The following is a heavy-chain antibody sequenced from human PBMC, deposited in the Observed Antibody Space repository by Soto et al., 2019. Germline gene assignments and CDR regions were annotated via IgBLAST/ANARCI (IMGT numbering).Heavy chain of an antibody. V-gene: IGHV3-48*01. CDR1: GFTFSSYS. Sequence: HPGGSLRLSCAASGFTFSSYSMNWVRQAPGKGLEWVSYISSSGTTMYYADSVKGRFTISRDSAKNSLSLQMNSLRAEDAAVYYCARGAETGYSGVDYWGQGTLVTVSS. J-gene: IGHJ4*02. D-gene: IGHD6-25*01. CDR3: ARGAETGYSGVDY. CDR2: ISSSGTTM.